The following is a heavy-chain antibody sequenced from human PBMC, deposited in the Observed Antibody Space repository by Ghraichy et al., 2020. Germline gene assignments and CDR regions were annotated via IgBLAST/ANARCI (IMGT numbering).Heavy chain of an antibody. CDR1: GFTFDDYT. CDR3: AKDPTVVTPSYYFDY. CDR2: ISWDGGST. V-gene: IGHV3-43*01. J-gene: IGHJ4*02. D-gene: IGHD4-23*01. Sequence: GESLNISCAASGFTFDDYTMHWVRQAPGKGLEWVSLISWDGGSTYYADSVKGRFTISRDNSKNSLYLQMNSLRTEDTALYYCAKDPTVVTPSYYFDYWGQGTLVTVSS.